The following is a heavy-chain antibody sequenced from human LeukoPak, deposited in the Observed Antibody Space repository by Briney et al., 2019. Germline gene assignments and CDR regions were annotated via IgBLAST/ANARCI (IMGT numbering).Heavy chain of an antibody. J-gene: IGHJ4*02. Sequence: GGSLRLSCAASGFTFDDYGMSWVRQAPGKGLEWVSGINWNGGSTGYADSVKGRFTISRDNAKNSLYLQMNSLRAEDTALYHCARAGTHIGIAAAVDWGQGTLVTVSS. CDR2: INWNGGST. V-gene: IGHV3-20*01. D-gene: IGHD6-13*01. CDR1: GFTFDDYG. CDR3: ARAGTHIGIAAAVD.